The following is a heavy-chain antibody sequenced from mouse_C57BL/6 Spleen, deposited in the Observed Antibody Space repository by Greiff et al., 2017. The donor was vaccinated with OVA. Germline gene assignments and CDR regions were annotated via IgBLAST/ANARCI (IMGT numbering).Heavy chain of an antibody. J-gene: IGHJ1*03. CDR2: ISDGGGYT. CDR3: ARGGYDGYIDV. CDR1: GFTFSSYA. V-gene: IGHV5-4*01. D-gene: IGHD2-2*01. Sequence: EVQVVESGGGLVKPGGSLKLSCAASGFTFSSYAMSWVRQTPEKRLEWVATISDGGGYTYYPDNVKGRFTISRDNAKNNLYLQMSHLKSEDTAMYDCARGGYDGYIDVWGTGTTVTVSS.